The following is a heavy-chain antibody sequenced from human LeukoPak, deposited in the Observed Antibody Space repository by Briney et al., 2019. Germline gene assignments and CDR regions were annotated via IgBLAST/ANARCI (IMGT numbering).Heavy chain of an antibody. CDR2: ISWNSGSI. Sequence: GGSLRLSCAASGFTFDDYAMHWVRQAPGKGLEWVSGISWNSGSIGYADSVKGRFTISRDNAKNSLYLQMNSLKTEDTAVYYCTRQTGYSSSWYFEWDFQHWGQGTLVTVSS. V-gene: IGHV3-9*01. J-gene: IGHJ1*01. CDR1: GFTFDDYA. D-gene: IGHD6-13*01. CDR3: TRQTGYSSSWYFEWDFQH.